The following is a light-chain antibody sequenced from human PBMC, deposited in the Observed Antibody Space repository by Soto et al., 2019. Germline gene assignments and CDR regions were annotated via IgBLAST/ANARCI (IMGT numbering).Light chain of an antibody. CDR1: QSLVFRDGNTY. V-gene: IGKV2-30*01. J-gene: IGKJ1*01. CDR3: MQPLENFRT. CDR2: KVS. Sequence: DVVMAQSPLSLPVALGQPASISCRSNQSLVFRDGNTYLNWFHQRPGQSPRRLIYKVSYRDSGLPDRFSGSGSGTDFTLEISRVEADDVGVYYCMQPLENFRTSGQGTKVDI.